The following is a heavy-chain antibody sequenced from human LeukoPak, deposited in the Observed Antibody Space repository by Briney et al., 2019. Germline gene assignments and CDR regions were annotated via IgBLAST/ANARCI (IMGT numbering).Heavy chain of an antibody. CDR2: IIPIFGTA. Sequence: ASVTVSFTASGGTFTSYAISWVRQAPGQGLEWMGGIIPIFGTANYAQKFQGRVTITADESTSTAYMELSSLRSEDTAVYYCARVGGSSSLGVDYWGQGTLVTVSS. CDR1: GGTFTSYA. V-gene: IGHV1-69*13. D-gene: IGHD6-6*01. J-gene: IGHJ4*02. CDR3: ARVGGSSSLGVDY.